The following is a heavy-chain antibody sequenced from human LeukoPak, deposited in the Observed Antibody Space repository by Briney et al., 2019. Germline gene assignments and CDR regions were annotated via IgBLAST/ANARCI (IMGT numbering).Heavy chain of an antibody. V-gene: IGHV4-34*01. Sequence: PSETLSLTCAVYGGTFSGYYWSWLRQAPGKGLEWIGEINHSGSTNYNPSLKSRVTISVDTSKNQFSLKLSSVTAADTAVYYCARRAYYYDSSGYGTLIDYWGQGALVTVSS. CDR2: INHSGST. D-gene: IGHD3-22*01. CDR1: GGTFSGYY. J-gene: IGHJ4*02. CDR3: ARRAYYYDSSGYGTLIDY.